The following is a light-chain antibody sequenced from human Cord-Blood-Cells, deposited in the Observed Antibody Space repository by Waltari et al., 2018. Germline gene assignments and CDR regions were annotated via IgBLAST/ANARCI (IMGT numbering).Light chain of an antibody. CDR2: RDS. CDR1: NIGSKN. CDR3: QVWDSSAYV. Sequence: YALTQPLSVSVVLGPTARITRGGNNIGSKNVHWYQQKPGQAPVLVIYRDSNRPSGIPERFSGSNSGNTATLTISRAQAGDEADYYCQVWDSSAYVFGTGTKVTVL. V-gene: IGLV3-9*01. J-gene: IGLJ1*01.